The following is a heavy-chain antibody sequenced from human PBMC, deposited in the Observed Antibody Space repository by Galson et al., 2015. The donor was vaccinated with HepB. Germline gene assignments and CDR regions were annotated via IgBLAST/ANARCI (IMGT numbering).Heavy chain of an antibody. V-gene: IGHV5-10-1*01. CDR2: IDPSDSYT. CDR1: GYSFTSYW. CDR3: ARISSWYSSSWYFDY. D-gene: IGHD6-13*01. J-gene: IGHJ4*02. Sequence: QSGAEVKKPGESLRISCKGSGYSFTSYWISWVRQMPGKGLEWMGRIDPSDSYTNYSPSFQGHVTISADKSISTAYLQWSSLKASDTAMYYCARISSWYSSSWYFDYWGQGTLVTVSS.